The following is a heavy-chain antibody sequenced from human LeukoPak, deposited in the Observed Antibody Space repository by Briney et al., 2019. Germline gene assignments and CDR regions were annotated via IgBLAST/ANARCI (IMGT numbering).Heavy chain of an antibody. V-gene: IGHV3-30*18. Sequence: GGSLRLSCAASGFTFSSYGMHWVRQAPGKGLEWVAVISYDGSNKYYADSVKGRFTISRDNSKNTLYLQMNSLRAEDAAVYYCAKDWYSYGPVGIDYWGQGTLVTVSS. CDR2: ISYDGSNK. CDR3: AKDWYSYGPVGIDY. J-gene: IGHJ4*02. CDR1: GFTFSSYG. D-gene: IGHD5-18*01.